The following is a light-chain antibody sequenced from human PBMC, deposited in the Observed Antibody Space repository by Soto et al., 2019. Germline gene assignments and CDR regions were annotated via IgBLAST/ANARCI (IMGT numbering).Light chain of an antibody. Sequence: VLTQSPGTLPLSPGERATLSCRADQNLGDGRLAWYQQKPGQPPTLLIYDASTRATGIPDRFSGSGSGTDFTLTTSRLEPEDFAVYYCQEHASIFGQGTRLEIK. CDR1: QNLGDGR. CDR2: DAS. CDR3: QEHASI. V-gene: IGKV3-20*01. J-gene: IGKJ5*01.